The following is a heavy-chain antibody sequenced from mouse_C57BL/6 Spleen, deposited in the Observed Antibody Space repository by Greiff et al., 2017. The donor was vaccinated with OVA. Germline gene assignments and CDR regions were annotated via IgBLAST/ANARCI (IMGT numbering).Heavy chain of an antibody. CDR1: GYTFTSHW. Sequence: VQLQESGPELVRLGASVKISCKAPGYTFTSHWMQWVRQRPGQGLEWIGEIFPGSGSTYYNEKFKGKATLTVDTSSSTAYMQLSSLTSEDSAVYFWTSSSYNGGDAMDYWGQGPSVPVPS. J-gene: IGHJ4*01. D-gene: IGHD1-1*02. CDR2: IFPGSGST. V-gene: IGHV1-56*01. CDR3: TSSSYNGGDAMDY.